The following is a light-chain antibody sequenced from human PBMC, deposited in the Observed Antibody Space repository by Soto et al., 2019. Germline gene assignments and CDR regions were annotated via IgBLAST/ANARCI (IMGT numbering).Light chain of an antibody. J-gene: IGLJ1*01. CDR3: SLDAGPNTYV. Sequence: QSALTQPASVSGSPGQSITISCSDVGSYGVVSWYQQHPGKVPKLMIYDGTQRPSAVSDRFSGSKSANTASLTISGLQAEDEADYYCSLDAGPNTYVCGTGTKLTVL. V-gene: IGLV2-23*01. CDR1: DVGSYGV. CDR2: DGT.